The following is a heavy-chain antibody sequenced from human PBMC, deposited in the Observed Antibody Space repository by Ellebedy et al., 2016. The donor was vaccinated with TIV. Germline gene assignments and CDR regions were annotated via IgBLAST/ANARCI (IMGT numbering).Heavy chain of an antibody. CDR2: INHSGST. CDR3: ARVIVGATSFFDY. V-gene: IGHV4-34*01. J-gene: IGHJ4*02. D-gene: IGHD1-26*01. CDR1: GGSFSGYY. Sequence: GSLRLXCAVYGGSFSGYYWSWIRQPPGKGLEWIGEINHSGSTNYNPSLKSRVTISVDTSKNQFSLKLSSVTAADTAVYYCARVIVGATSFFDYWGQGTLVTVSS.